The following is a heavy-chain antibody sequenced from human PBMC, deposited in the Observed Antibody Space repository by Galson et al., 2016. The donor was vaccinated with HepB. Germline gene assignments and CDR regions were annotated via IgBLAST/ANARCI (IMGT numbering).Heavy chain of an antibody. D-gene: IGHD6-19*01. Sequence: SLRLSCAASGFSFSNGGMHWVRQAPGKGLEWVGVSTYGESDEHYADSVKGRFTISRDNSKKTLYLQMDSLRVDDTAVYYCVKEESSGYYRTGDYWGQGTLVTVSS. CDR1: GFSFSNGG. CDR3: VKEESSGYYRTGDY. V-gene: IGHV3-30*18. CDR2: STYGESDE. J-gene: IGHJ4*02.